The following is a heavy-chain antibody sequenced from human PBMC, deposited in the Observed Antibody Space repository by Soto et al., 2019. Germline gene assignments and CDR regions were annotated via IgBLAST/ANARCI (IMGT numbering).Heavy chain of an antibody. CDR2: IQGSDLNT. J-gene: IGHJ4*02. Sequence: EVQLLESGGGLVQPGGSLRFSCAVSGLPFTSLHLSWVRQPQGKGLEWVSAIQGSDLNTSYADSVRGRLTISRDISKNTLFLQMNSLSAEDTAVYFCVTHSWNYWGQGTLVTVSS. V-gene: IGHV3-23*01. CDR1: GLPFTSLH. D-gene: IGHD1-1*01. CDR3: VTHSWNY.